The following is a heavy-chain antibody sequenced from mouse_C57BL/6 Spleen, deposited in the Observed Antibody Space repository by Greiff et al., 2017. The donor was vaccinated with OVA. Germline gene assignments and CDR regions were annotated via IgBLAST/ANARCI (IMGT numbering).Heavy chain of an antibody. V-gene: IGHV1-76*01. D-gene: IGHD1-1*01. J-gene: IGHJ1*03. CDR2: IYPGSGNT. CDR1: GYTFTDYY. Sequence: QVQLQQSGAELVRPGASVKLSCKASGYTFTDYYINWVKQRPGQGLEWIARIYPGSGNTYYNEKFKGKATLTAEKSSSTAYMQLSSLTSEDSAVYFCARDYGSYFDVWGTGTTVTVSS. CDR3: ARDYGSYFDV.